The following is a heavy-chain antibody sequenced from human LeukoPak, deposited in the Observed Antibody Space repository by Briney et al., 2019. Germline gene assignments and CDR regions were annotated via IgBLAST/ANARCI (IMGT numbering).Heavy chain of an antibody. CDR3: ARDRGLAAAEDAFDI. V-gene: IGHV3-33*01. CDR1: GFTFSSYG. D-gene: IGHD6-13*01. J-gene: IGHJ3*02. CDR2: IWYDGSNK. Sequence: GRSLRLSCAASGFTFSSYGMHWVRQAPGKGLEWVAVIWYDGSNKYYADSVKGQFTISRDNSKNTLYLQMNSLRAEDTAVYYCARDRGLAAAEDAFDIWGQGTMVTVSS.